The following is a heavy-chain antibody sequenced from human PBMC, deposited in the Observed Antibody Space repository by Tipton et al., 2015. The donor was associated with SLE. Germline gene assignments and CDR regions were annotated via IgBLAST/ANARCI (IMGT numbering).Heavy chain of an antibody. CDR1: GGSISNHY. Sequence: TLSLTCTVSGGSISNHYWGWIRQSPGKRLEWIGYIYYSGHTDYNPSLKSRVTLSVDTSKSQFSFSLKLSSVTAADTAVYYCARAGLGYTYYYYMDVWGKGTTVTVSS. CDR3: ARAGLGYTYYYYMDV. CDR2: IYYSGHT. J-gene: IGHJ6*03. V-gene: IGHV4-59*11. D-gene: IGHD5-18*01.